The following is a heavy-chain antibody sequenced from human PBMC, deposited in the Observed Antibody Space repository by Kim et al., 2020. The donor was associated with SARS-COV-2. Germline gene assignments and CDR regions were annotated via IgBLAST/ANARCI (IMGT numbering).Heavy chain of an antibody. CDR1: GFPVSNTY. J-gene: IGHJ4*02. CDR3: AREPSTYFDY. V-gene: IGHV3-66*01. CDR2: IYGGGST. Sequence: GGSLRLSCVVSGFPVSNTYMSWVRQAPGKGLEWVSIIYGGGSTYYADSVKGRFTISRDDSKNTVYLQMNSLRAEDTAVYFCAREPSTYFDYWGQGTLVTVSS.